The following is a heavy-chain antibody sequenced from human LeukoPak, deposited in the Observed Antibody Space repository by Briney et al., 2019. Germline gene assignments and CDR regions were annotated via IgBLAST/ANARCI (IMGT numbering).Heavy chain of an antibody. CDR1: GFTFDDYA. CDR2: ISWNSGSI. Sequence: PGGSLRLSCAASGFTFDDYAMHWVRQAPGKGLEWVSGISWNSGSIGYADSVKGRFTISRDNAKNSLYLQMNSLRAEDTALYYCAKDFYYYGSGSYWDYWGQGTLVTVSS. CDR3: AKDFYYYGSGSYWDY. V-gene: IGHV3-9*01. D-gene: IGHD3-10*01. J-gene: IGHJ4*02.